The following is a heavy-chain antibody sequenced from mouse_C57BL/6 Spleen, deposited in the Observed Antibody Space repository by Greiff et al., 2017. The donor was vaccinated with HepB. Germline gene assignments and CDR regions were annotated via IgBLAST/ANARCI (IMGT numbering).Heavy chain of an antibody. V-gene: IGHV1-80*01. J-gene: IGHJ3*01. D-gene: IGHD2-2*01. CDR1: GYAFSSYW. CDR2: IYPGDGDT. CDR3: ARGSQGYPWFAY. Sequence: VQLQQSGAELVKPGASVKISCKASGYAFSSYWMNWVKQRPGKGLEWIGQIYPGDGDTNYNGKFKGKATLTADKSSSTAYMQLSSLTSEDSAVYCGARGSQGYPWFAYWGQGTLVTVSA.